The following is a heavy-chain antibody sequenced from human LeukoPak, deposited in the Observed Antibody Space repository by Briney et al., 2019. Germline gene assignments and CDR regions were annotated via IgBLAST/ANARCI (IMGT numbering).Heavy chain of an antibody. CDR3: AGGRGWLVEY. D-gene: IGHD6-19*01. CDR1: GFTFSSYY. J-gene: IGHJ4*02. Sequence: GGSLRLSCAASGFTFSSYYMAWFRQAPGKGLEWVANIKQDGSEKYYVDSVKGRFTISRDNAKNSLFLQLNSLRVEDTAVYYCAGGRGWLVEYWGQGTLVTVSS. CDR2: IKQDGSEK. V-gene: IGHV3-7*05.